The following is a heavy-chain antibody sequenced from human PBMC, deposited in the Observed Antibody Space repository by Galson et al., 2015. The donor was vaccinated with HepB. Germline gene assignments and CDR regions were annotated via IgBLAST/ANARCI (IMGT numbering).Heavy chain of an antibody. CDR1: GYTFTDYY. J-gene: IGHJ4*02. CDR3: ARGNSSSWHY. Sequence: SVKVSCKASGYTFTDYYMHWVRQTPGQGLEWMGRINPNSGGTNYAQQFQGSVTMTRDTSISTAYMELSRLRSDDTAVYYCARGNSSSWHYWGQGTLVTVSS. V-gene: IGHV1-2*06. D-gene: IGHD6-13*01. CDR2: INPNSGGT.